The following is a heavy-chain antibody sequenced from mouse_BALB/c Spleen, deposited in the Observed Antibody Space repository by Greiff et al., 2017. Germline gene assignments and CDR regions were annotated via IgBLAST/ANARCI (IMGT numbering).Heavy chain of an antibody. CDR2: ISSGGGNT. J-gene: IGHJ4*01. V-gene: IGHV5-9*03. Sequence: DVKLVESGGGLVKPGGSLKLSCAASGFTFSSYTMSWVRQTPEKRLEWVATISSGGGNTYYPDSVKGRFTISRDNAKNNLYLQMSSLRSEDTALYYCARYPIYYDYDGYAMDYWGQGTSVTVSS. CDR3: ARYPIYYDYDGYAMDY. CDR1: GFTFSSYT. D-gene: IGHD2-4*01.